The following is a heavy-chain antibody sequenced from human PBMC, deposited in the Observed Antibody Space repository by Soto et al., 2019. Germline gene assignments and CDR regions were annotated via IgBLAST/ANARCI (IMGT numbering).Heavy chain of an antibody. D-gene: IGHD3-10*01. Sequence: QVQLVESGGGVVQPGRSLRLSCAASGFTFRSYGMHWVRQAPGKGLEWVALMSFDGSNKYYADSVRGRFTISSDNSKSTMYLQMDILRPEDTAVYYCAKEFGLELPLSHPYYNAGMDVWGQGPTVTVSS. CDR2: MSFDGSNK. V-gene: IGHV3-30*18. CDR3: AKEFGLELPLSHPYYNAGMDV. CDR1: GFTFRSYG. J-gene: IGHJ6*02.